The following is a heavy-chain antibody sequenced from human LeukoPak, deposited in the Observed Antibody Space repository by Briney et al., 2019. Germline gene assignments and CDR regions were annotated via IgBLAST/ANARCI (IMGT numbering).Heavy chain of an antibody. D-gene: IGHD6-6*01. J-gene: IGHJ4*02. CDR2: IYTSGST. CDR3: ARVQHIAAETPFDY. Sequence: VKPSETLSLTCTVSGGSISSYYWSWIRQPAGKGLEWIGRIYTSGSTNYNPSLKSRVTMSVDTSKNQFSLKLSSVTAADTAVYYCARVQHIAAETPFDYWGQGTLVTVSS. V-gene: IGHV4-4*07. CDR1: GGSISSYY.